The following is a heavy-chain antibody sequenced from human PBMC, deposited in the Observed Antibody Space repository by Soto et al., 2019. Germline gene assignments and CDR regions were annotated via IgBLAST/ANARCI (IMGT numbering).Heavy chain of an antibody. CDR3: ASLLRDSASLRNLYYYYGMVV. V-gene: IGHV3-11*01. CDR1: GFNFSDYY. J-gene: IGHJ6*02. Sequence: PGGSLRLSWAASGFNFSDYYMGWIRQAPGKGLGSLSYISSSGSTIYYADSVKGRFTISRDNAKNSLYLQMNSLRAEDTAVYYCASLLRDSASLRNLYYYYGMVVWGQGTTVTVSS. D-gene: IGHD2-2*01. CDR2: ISSSGSTI.